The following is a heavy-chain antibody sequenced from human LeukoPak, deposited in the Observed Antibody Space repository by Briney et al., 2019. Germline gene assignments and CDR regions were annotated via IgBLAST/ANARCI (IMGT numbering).Heavy chain of an antibody. J-gene: IGHJ4*02. CDR2: IYHSGST. CDR3: ARDGGGRVAVAGLWYN. Sequence: SETLSLTCTVSGYSISRGDYWGWIRQPAGKELEWIGSIYHSGSTYYNPSLKSRISISVDTSKNQFSLKLNSVTAADTAVYFCARDGGGRVAVAGLWYNWGQGTLVTVSS. D-gene: IGHD6-19*01. V-gene: IGHV4-38-2*02. CDR1: GYSISRGDY.